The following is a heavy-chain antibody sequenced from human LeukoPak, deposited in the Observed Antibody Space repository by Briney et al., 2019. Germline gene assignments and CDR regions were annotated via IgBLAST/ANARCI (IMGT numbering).Heavy chain of an antibody. CDR1: GGSFSGYY. CDR2: INHSGST. J-gene: IGHJ4*02. Sequence: SETLSLTCAVYGGSFSGYYWSWIRQPPGKGLEWIGEINHSGSTNYNPSLKSRVTISVDTSKNQFSLKLSSVTAADTAVYYCARGRRPALRYYYDSSGYYRYSYYFDYWGQGTLVTVSS. V-gene: IGHV4-34*01. CDR3: ARGRRPALRYYYDSSGYYRYSYYFDY. D-gene: IGHD3-22*01.